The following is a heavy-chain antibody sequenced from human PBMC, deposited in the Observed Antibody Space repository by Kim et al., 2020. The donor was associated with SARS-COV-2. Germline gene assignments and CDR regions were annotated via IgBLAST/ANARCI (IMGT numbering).Heavy chain of an antibody. D-gene: IGHD6-13*01. J-gene: IGHJ4*02. Sequence: TYTPSLKSRFTISVDPSKNQFSLKLSSVTAADTAVYYCARGRSSSRWDYWGQGTLVTVSS. CDR3: ARGRSSSRWDY. V-gene: IGHV4-34*01.